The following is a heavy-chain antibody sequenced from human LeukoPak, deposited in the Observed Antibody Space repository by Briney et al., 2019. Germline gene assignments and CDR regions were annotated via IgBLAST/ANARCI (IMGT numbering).Heavy chain of an antibody. V-gene: IGHV4-4*02. Sequence: SETLSLTCAVSGGSISSNNWWSWVRQPPGKGLEWIGYIYYSGSTYYNPSLKSRVTISVDTSKSQFSLKLSSVTAADTAVYYCARAGGFFSPFGYWGQGTLVTVSS. J-gene: IGHJ4*02. CDR2: IYYSGST. D-gene: IGHD3-16*01. CDR1: GGSISSNNW. CDR3: ARAGGFFSPFGY.